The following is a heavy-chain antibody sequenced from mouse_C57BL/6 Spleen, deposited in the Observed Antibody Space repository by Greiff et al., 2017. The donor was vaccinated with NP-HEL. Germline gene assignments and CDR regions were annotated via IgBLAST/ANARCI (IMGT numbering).Heavy chain of an antibody. J-gene: IGHJ1*03. D-gene: IGHD2-4*01. V-gene: IGHV3-6*01. CDR3: ARGGEDYDGFYWYFDV. CDR2: ISYDGSN. Sequence: ESGPGLVKPSQSLSLTCSVTGYSITSGYYWNWIRQFPGNKLEWMGYISYDGSNNYNPSLKNRISITLDTSKNQFFLKLNSVTTEDTATYYCARGGEDYDGFYWYFDVWGTGTTVTVSS. CDR1: GYSITSGYY.